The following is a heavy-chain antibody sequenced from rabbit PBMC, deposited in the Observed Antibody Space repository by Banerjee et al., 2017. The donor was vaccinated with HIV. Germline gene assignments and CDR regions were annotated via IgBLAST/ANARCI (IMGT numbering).Heavy chain of an antibody. CDR1: GFSFSSTYS. CDR3: ARGYAGSSYRYSL. J-gene: IGHJ4*01. CDR2: IDSGSIIT. Sequence: QSLEESGGDLVKPGASLTLTCTASGFSFSSTYSMCWVRQAPGKGLEWIGSIDSGSIITDYASWAKGRFTISKTSSTTVTLQMTSLTAADTASYFCARGYAGSSYRYSLWGQGTLVTVS. V-gene: IGHV1S40*01. D-gene: IGHD8-1*01.